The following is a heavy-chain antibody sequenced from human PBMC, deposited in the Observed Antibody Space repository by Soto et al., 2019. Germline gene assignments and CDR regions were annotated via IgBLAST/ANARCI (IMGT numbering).Heavy chain of an antibody. D-gene: IGHD3-22*01. CDR3: AKEMGIVVVTSGMDV. J-gene: IGHJ6*02. Sequence: QVQLVESGGGVVQPGRSLRLSCAASGFTFSSYGMHWVRQAPGKGLEWVAVISYDGSNKYYADSVKGRFTISRDNSKNTLYLQMNSQRAEDTAVYYCAKEMGIVVVTSGMDVWGQGTTVTVSS. CDR2: ISYDGSNK. V-gene: IGHV3-30*18. CDR1: GFTFSSYG.